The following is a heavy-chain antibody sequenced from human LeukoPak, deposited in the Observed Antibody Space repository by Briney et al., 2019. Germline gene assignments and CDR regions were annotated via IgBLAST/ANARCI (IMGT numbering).Heavy chain of an antibody. V-gene: IGHV1-69*04. CDR3: TGGDYYDSSGYYRPDIYYFDY. D-gene: IGHD3-22*01. CDR2: IIPIFGIA. J-gene: IGHJ4*02. Sequence: SVKVSCKASGGTFSSYAFSWVRQAPGQGLEWMGRIIPIFGIANYAQKFQGRVTITADKSTSTAYMELSSLRSEDTAVYYCTGGDYYDSSGYYRPDIYYFDYWGQGTLVTVSS. CDR1: GGTFSSYA.